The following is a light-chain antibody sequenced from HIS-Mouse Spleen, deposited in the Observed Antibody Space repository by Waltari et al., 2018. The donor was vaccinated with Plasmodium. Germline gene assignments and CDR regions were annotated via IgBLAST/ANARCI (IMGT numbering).Light chain of an antibody. V-gene: IGKV3-15*01. CDR1: QSVSSN. CDR2: AAS. Sequence: EIVMTHSPATLSVSPGHRATLPSRSSQSVSSNLAWYQQNTRHAPRILIYAASTSATGIPARCSGSGSGTKFTLTISSMQSEDYAVYYCQQYNNWPRLTFGGGTKVEIK. J-gene: IGKJ4*01. CDR3: QQYNNWPRLT.